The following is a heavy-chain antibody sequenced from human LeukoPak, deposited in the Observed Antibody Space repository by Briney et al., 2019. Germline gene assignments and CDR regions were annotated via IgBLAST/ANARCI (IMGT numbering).Heavy chain of an antibody. CDR3: VREVGAPGSFDI. J-gene: IGHJ3*02. CDR1: QFSFTNNW. CDR2: ISRDGTVT. Sequence: PGGSLRLSCVGSQFSFTNNWMHWVRQVPGKGLMWVSRISRDGTVTDYADSVKGRFAISRDNAKNTLHLEMNSLRGEDTGLFYCVREVGAPGSFDIWGQGTLVTVSS. V-gene: IGHV3-74*01. D-gene: IGHD1-26*01.